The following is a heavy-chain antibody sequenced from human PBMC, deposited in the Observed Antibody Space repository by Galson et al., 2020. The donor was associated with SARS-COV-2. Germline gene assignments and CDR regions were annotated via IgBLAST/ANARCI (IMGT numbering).Heavy chain of an antibody. J-gene: IGHJ3*02. CDR3: AKGPYCSSTSCYTVGAFDI. V-gene: IGHV3-23*01. CDR1: GFTFSSYA. CDR2: ISGSGGST. Sequence: GESRKISCAASGFTFSSYAMSWVRQAPGKGLEWVSAISGSGGSTYYADSVKGRFTISRDNSKNKLYLQMNSLRAEDTAVYYCAKGPYCSSTSCYTVGAFDIWGQGTMVTVSS. D-gene: IGHD2-2*02.